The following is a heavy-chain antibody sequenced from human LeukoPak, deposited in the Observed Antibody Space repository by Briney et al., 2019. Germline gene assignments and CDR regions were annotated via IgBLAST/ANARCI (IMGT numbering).Heavy chain of an antibody. V-gene: IGHV1-46*01. J-gene: IGHJ6*03. CDR3: ARDSASGRGYLWGAYYYMDV. Sequence: GASVKVSCKASGYTFTSYYMHWVRQAPGQGLEWMGIINPSGGSTSYAQKFQGRVTMTRDTSTSTVYMELSSLRSEDTAVYYCARDSASGRGYLWGAYYYMDVWGKGTTVTISS. CDR2: INPSGGST. D-gene: IGHD3-22*01. CDR1: GYTFTSYY.